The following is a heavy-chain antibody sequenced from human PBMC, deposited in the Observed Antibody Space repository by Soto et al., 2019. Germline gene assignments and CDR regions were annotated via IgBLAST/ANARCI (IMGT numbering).Heavy chain of an antibody. V-gene: IGHV3-30*18. CDR3: AKVGPVRSLAIYYYYGMDV. J-gene: IGHJ6*02. CDR2: ISYDGSNK. CDR1: GFTFSSYG. D-gene: IGHD2-2*02. Sequence: GGSLRLSCAASGFTFSSYGMHWVRQAPGKGLEWVAVISYDGSNKYYADSVKGRFTISRDNSKNTLYLQMNSLRAEDTAVYYCAKVGPVRSLAIYYYYGMDVWGQGTTVTVSS.